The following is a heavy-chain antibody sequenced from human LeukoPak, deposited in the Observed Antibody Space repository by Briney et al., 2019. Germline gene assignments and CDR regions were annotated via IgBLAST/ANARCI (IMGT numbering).Heavy chain of an antibody. V-gene: IGHV1-2*02. D-gene: IGHD5-12*01. Sequence: GASVKVSCKASGYTFTGYYMHWVRQAPGQGLEWMGWINPNSGGTKYAQKFQGRVSMTRDTSISTAYMELSRLRSDDTAVYYCARDGYHYGQFDHWGQGTLVTVSS. CDR2: INPNSGGT. CDR3: ARDGYHYGQFDH. CDR1: GYTFTGYY. J-gene: IGHJ4*02.